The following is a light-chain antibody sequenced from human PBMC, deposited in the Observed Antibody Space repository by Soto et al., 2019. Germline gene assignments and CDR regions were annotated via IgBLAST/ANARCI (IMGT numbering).Light chain of an antibody. Sequence: QSALTQPASVSGPPGQSITISCTGTSSDVGAYKYVSWYQQHPGKAPKFMIYEVSNRPSGVSNRFSGSKSGNTASLTISGLQAEDEADYYCTSYSSTTSRVVFGGGTKLTVL. CDR1: SSDVGAYKY. CDR3: TSYSSTTSRVV. V-gene: IGLV2-14*01. CDR2: EVS. J-gene: IGLJ2*01.